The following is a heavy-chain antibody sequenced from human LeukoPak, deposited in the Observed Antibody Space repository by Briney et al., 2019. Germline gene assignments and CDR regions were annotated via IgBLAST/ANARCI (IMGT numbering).Heavy chain of an antibody. CDR3: ARVPRGYSYGLLDY. V-gene: IGHV4-30-4*08. CDR2: IYYSGST. Sequence: PSQTLSLTCTVSGGSISSGDYYWSWIRQPPGKGLEWIGYIYYSGSTYYNPSLKSRVTISVDTSKNQFSLKLSSVTAADTAVYYCARVPRGYSYGLLDYWGQGTPVTVSS. J-gene: IGHJ4*02. D-gene: IGHD5-18*01. CDR1: GGSISSGDYY.